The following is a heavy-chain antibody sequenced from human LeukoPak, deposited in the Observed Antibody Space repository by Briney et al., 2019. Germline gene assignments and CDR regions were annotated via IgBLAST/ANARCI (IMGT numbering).Heavy chain of an antibody. V-gene: IGHV3-66*01. Sequence: GGSLRLSCVVSGFTVSSKYMSWVRQAPGKGLERVSVIYSGGSTYYADSVKGRFTISRDNSKNMLYLQMSSLRAEDTAVYYCARGAVYYYGMDVWGQGTTVTVSS. CDR2: IYSGGST. CDR3: ARGAVYYYGMDV. CDR1: GFTVSSKY. J-gene: IGHJ6*02.